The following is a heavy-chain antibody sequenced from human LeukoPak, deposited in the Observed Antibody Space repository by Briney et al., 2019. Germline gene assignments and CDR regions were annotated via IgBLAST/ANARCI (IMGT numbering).Heavy chain of an antibody. J-gene: IGHJ3*02. Sequence: GGSLRLSCAASGFSFSNYAMSWVRQAPGKGLEWVSAISASGDSTYYADSVKGRFTISRANSENTLYLQMNSLRAEDTAVYYCAKPLKYYYDSSGCLDIWGQGTMVTVSS. D-gene: IGHD3-22*01. CDR2: ISASGDST. V-gene: IGHV3-23*01. CDR3: AKPLKYYYDSSGCLDI. CDR1: GFSFSNYA.